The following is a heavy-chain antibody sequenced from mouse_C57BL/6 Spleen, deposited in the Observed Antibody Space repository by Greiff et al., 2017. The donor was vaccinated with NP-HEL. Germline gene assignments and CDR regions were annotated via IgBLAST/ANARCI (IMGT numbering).Heavy chain of an antibody. CDR1: GYTFTSYW. CDR2: IYPGSGST. V-gene: IGHV1-55*01. D-gene: IGHD1-1*01. J-gene: IGHJ2*01. CDR3: ASRLITTVVSYFDY. Sequence: VQLQQSGAELVKPGASVKMSCKASGYTFTSYWITWVKQRPGQGLEWIGDIYPGSGSTNYNEKFKSKATLTVDTSSSTAYMQLSSLTSEDSAVYYCASRLITTVVSYFDYWGQGTTLTVSS.